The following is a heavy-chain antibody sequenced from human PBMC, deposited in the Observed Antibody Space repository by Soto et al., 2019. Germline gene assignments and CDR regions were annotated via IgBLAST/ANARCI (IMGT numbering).Heavy chain of an antibody. J-gene: IGHJ4*02. V-gene: IGHV1-18*01. CDR2: ISAYNGNT. D-gene: IGHD6-13*01. Sequence: ASVKVSCKASGYTFTSYGISWVRQAPGQGLEWMGWISAYNGNTNYAQRLQGRVTMTTDTSTSTAYMELRSLRSDDAAVYYCAKSLIIAAAHYFDYWGQGTLVTVS. CDR1: GYTFTSYG. CDR3: AKSLIIAAAHYFDY.